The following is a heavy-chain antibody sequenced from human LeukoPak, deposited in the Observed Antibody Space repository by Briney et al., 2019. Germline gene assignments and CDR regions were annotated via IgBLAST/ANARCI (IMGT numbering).Heavy chain of an antibody. J-gene: IGHJ4*02. CDR2: IYYSGST. V-gene: IGHV4-59*01. Sequence: SETLSLTCAVYGGSFSGYYWSWIRQPPGKGLEWIGYIYYSGSTNYNPSLKSRVTISVDTSKNQFSLKLSSVTAADTAVYYCARAGRGPNYYDSSGYYSHWGQGTLVTVSS. CDR1: GGSFSGYY. CDR3: ARAGRGPNYYDSSGYYSH. D-gene: IGHD3-22*01.